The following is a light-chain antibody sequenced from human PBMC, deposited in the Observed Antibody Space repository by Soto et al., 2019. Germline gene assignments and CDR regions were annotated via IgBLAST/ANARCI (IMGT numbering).Light chain of an antibody. CDR1: QSVSSN. Sequence: EIVMTQSPATLSVSPGERATLSCRASQSVSSNLAWYQQKPGQAPRLLIFGASTRATGIPARFSGSGSGTEFTLTISSLQPDDFATYYCQQCNSYPWTFGQGTKV. CDR3: QQCNSYPWT. CDR2: GAS. V-gene: IGKV3-15*01. J-gene: IGKJ1*01.